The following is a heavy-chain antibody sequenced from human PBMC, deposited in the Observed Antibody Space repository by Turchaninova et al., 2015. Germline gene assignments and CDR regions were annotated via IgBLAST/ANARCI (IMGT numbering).Heavy chain of an antibody. D-gene: IGHD2-8*01. Sequence: HVQLVQSGPEVNKPGASVKVSCKVSGYTFTAYSIHWVGQAPGQGLEGMGWTNPANGGANYAQSFQGWVTVTRETSISTAYMEVIRLRSDDTAVYYCARGNGAFDIWGQGTKVVVSS. CDR2: TNPANGGA. J-gene: IGHJ3*02. CDR3: ARGNGAFDI. CDR1: GYTFTAYS. V-gene: IGHV1-2*04.